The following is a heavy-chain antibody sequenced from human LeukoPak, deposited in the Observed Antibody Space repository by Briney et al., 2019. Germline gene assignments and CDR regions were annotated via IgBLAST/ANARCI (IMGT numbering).Heavy chain of an antibody. D-gene: IGHD6-13*01. CDR2: INESGST. CDR3: AKHGRAIAASGAKDYFDY. CDR1: GGSFSGHY. V-gene: IGHV4-34*01. Sequence: SETLSLTCAVYGGSFSGHYWSWIRQPPGKGLEWIGEINESGSTNYNPSLKSRVTISVDTSKNQFSLKLSSVTAADTAVYYCAKHGRAIAASGAKDYFDYWGQGTLVTVSS. J-gene: IGHJ4*02.